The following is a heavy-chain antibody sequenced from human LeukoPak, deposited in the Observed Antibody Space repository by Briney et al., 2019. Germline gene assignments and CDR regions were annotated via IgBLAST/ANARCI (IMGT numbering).Heavy chain of an antibody. CDR2: IYHSGST. V-gene: IGHV4-30-2*02. CDR3: ATGPPGPTVTGTGGFDP. Sequence: KASETLSLTCAVSGGSISSGGYSWSWIRQPPGKGLEWIGYIYHSGSTYYNPSLKSRVTISVDRSKNQFSLKLSSVTAADTAVYYCATGPPGPTVTGTGGFDPWGQGTLVTVSS. CDR1: GGSISSGGYS. D-gene: IGHD6-19*01. J-gene: IGHJ5*02.